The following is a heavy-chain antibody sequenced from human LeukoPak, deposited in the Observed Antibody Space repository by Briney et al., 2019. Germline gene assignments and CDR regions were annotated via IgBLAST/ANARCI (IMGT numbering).Heavy chain of an antibody. V-gene: IGHV1-46*01. CDR3: ARHQAFPYYDFWSGYYKYNDEYRNYYYYGMDV. Sequence: ASVKVSCKASGYTFTSYYMHWVRQAPGQGLEWMGIINPSGGSTSYAQKFQGRVTMTRDTSTSTVYMELSSLRSEDTAVYYCARHQAFPYYDFWSGYYKYNDEYRNYYYYGMDVWGQGTTVTVSS. D-gene: IGHD3-3*01. J-gene: IGHJ6*02. CDR1: GYTFTSYY. CDR2: INPSGGST.